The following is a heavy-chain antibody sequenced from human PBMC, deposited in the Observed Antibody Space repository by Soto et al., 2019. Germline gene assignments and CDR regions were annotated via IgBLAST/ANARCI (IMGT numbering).Heavy chain of an antibody. D-gene: IGHD6-13*01. J-gene: IGHJ3*02. CDR2: IDWYDDE. Sequence: SRPTLVNDKQSLTMQRTFPGLSLSTRGKCVRWIRQPPGKALEWLALIDWYDDEYYSTSLKTRLTISKDTSKNQVVLTMTNMDPVDTATYYCARTPGNRSRYDVFAILVQRTTVTVSS. CDR3: ARTPGNRSRYDVFAI. CDR1: GLSLSTRGKC. V-gene: IGHV2-70*01.